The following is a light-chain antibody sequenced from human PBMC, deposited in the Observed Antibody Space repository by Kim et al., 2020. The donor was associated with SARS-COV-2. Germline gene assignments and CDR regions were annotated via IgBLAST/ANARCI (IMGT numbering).Light chain of an antibody. CDR3: QAWDSTAYV. CDR1: KLGNTF. V-gene: IGLV3-1*01. J-gene: IGLJ1*01. Sequence: VSPGQTASITCSGDKLGNTFASWYQQKPGQSPVLVIYQDNRRPSGIPERFSGSKSGNTATLTISGTQPMDEDDYYCQAWDSTAYVFGTGTKVTVL. CDR2: QDN.